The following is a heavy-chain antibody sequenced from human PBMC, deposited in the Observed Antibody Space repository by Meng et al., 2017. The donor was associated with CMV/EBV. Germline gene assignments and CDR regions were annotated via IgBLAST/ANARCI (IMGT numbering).Heavy chain of an antibody. D-gene: IGHD3-22*01. J-gene: IGHJ3*02. V-gene: IGHV3-7*01. CDR3: ASWWDSSGYLHHAFDI. CDR1: GFTFSSYW. Sequence: GESLKITCAASGFTFSSYWMSWVRQAPGKGLEWVANIKQGGSEKYYVDSVKGRFTISRDNAKNSLYLQMNSLRAEDTAVYYCASWWDSSGYLHHAFDIWGQGTMVTVSS. CDR2: IKQGGSEK.